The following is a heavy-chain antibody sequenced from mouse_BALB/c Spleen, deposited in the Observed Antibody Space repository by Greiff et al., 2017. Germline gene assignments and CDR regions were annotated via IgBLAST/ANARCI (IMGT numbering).Heavy chain of an antibody. Sequence: EVHLVESGGGLVQPGGSLRLSCATSGFTFTDYYMSWVRQPPGKALEWLGFIRNKANGYTTEYSASVKGRFTISRDNSQSILYLQMNTLRAEDSATYYCARDGIYAMDNRGQGTSVTASS. CDR2: IRNKANGYTT. J-gene: IGHJ4*01. CDR3: ARDGIYAMDN. CDR1: GFTFTDYY. V-gene: IGHV7-3*02.